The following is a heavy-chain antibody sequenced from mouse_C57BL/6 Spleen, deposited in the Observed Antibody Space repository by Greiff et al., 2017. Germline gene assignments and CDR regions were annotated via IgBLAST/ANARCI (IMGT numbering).Heavy chain of an antibody. J-gene: IGHJ4*01. CDR3: ANGRTTVVDFAMDY. D-gene: IGHD1-1*01. Sequence: VQLKESGPGLVKPSQSLSLTCSVTGYSITSGYYWNWIRQFPGNKLEWMGYISYDGSNNYNPSLKNRISITRATSKNQFFLKLNSVTTEDTATYYCANGRTTVVDFAMDYWGQGTSVTVSS. CDR1: GYSITSGYY. V-gene: IGHV3-6*01. CDR2: ISYDGSN.